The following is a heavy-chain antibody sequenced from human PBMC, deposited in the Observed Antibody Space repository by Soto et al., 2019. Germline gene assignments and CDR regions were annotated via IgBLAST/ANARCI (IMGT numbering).Heavy chain of an antibody. J-gene: IGHJ4*02. CDR3: ARGVGSGSYFDY. CDR2: VNSDGSST. D-gene: IGHD1-26*01. V-gene: IGHV3-74*01. CDR1: GFPFSSNW. Sequence: DVQLVESGGGLVQPGGSLRLSCAASGFPFSSNWMHWVRQAPGKGPVWVSRVNSDGSSTTYADSVKGRFTISRDNAKNTLYLQMNSLRAEDTAVYYCARGVGSGSYFDYWGQGTLVTVSS.